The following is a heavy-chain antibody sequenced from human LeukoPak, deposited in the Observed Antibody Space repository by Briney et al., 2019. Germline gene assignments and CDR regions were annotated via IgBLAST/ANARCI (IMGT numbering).Heavy chain of an antibody. CDR2: ISCDGSNK. D-gene: IGHD3-22*01. V-gene: IGHV3-30*03. Sequence: GRSLRLSCGASGFTFSSYGMHWVRQAPGKGLEWVAVISCDGSNKYYADSVKGRFTISRDNSKNTLYLQMNSLRAEDTAVYYCAIAEDGGYYDSSGYMDFDYWGQGTLVTVSS. CDR1: GFTFSSYG. CDR3: AIAEDGGYYDSSGYMDFDY. J-gene: IGHJ4*02.